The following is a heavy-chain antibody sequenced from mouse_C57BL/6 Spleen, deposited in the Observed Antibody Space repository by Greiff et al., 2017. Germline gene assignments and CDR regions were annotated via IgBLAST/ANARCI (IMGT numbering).Heavy chain of an antibody. J-gene: IGHJ4*01. V-gene: IGHV1-26*01. CDR3: ARYGYDGHYAMDY. D-gene: IGHD2-2*01. CDR1: GYTFTDYY. CDR2: INPNNGGT. Sequence: EVQLQQSGPELVKPGASVKISCKASGYTFTDYYMNWVKQSHGKSLEWIGDINPNNGGTSYNQKFKGKATLTVDKSSSTAYMELRSLTSEDSAVYYCARYGYDGHYAMDYWGQGTSVTVSS.